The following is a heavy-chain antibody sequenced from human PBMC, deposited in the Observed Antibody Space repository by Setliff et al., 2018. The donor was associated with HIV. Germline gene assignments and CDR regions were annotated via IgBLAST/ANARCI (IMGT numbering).Heavy chain of an antibody. CDR3: ARDPPWNYDSSGYPYYFDY. D-gene: IGHD3-22*01. Sequence: PGGSLRLSCAASGFTFSSYSMNWVRQAPGKGLEWVSFISPSGTYIHYADSLKGRFTISRDNAKNSLYLQMNSLRAEDTAVHYCARDPPWNYDSSGYPYYFDYWGQGTLVTVSS. CDR1: GFTFSSYS. CDR2: ISPSGTYI. V-gene: IGHV3-21*01. J-gene: IGHJ4*02.